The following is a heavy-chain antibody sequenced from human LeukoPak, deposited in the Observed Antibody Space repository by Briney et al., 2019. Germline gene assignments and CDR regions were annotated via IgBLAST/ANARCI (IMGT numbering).Heavy chain of an antibody. J-gene: IGHJ4*02. CDR3: ASGDRVTMLRGGNIGYFDY. Sequence: ASVKVSCKASGYTFSGCYMHWVRQAPGQGLEWMGWINPNSGGTDYAQKFQGRVTMTRDTSISTAYMELSRLRSDDTAVYYCASGDRVTMLRGGNIGYFDYWGEGTLVTVST. CDR2: INPNSGGT. V-gene: IGHV1-2*02. CDR1: GYTFSGCY. D-gene: IGHD3-10*01.